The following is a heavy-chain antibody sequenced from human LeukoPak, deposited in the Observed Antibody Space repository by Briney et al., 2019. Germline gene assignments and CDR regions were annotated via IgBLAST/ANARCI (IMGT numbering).Heavy chain of an antibody. CDR3: ATPMRYSSGWPPSFAY. V-gene: IGHV3-53*01. CDR1: GFTVSSNY. Sequence: GGSLKLSCAASGFTVSSNYMSWVRQAPGKGLEWVSVIYSGGSTYYADSVKGRFTISRDNSKNTLYLQMNSLRAEDTAVYYCATPMRYSSGWPPSFAYWGQGTLVTVSS. J-gene: IGHJ4*02. CDR2: IYSGGST. D-gene: IGHD6-19*01.